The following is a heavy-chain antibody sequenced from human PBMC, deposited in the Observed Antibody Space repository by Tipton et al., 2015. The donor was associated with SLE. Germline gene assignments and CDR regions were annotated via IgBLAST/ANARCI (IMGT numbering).Heavy chain of an antibody. CDR2: VNHSGTT. CDR1: GGSFCDYY. Sequence: TLSLTCAVYGGSFCDYYWSWVRQPPGKGLECRGEVNHSGTTNYNPSLKSRVTLSVDTSKNQFSLKLHSVTAADTAVYYCARGQDMITFGGIHRYWGQGTLVTVSS. D-gene: IGHD3-16*01. J-gene: IGHJ4*02. CDR3: ARGQDMITFGGIHRY. V-gene: IGHV4-34*01.